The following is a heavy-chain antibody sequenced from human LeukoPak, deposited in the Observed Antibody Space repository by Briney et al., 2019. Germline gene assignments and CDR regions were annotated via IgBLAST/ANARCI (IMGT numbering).Heavy chain of an antibody. CDR3: ARGYSYGYSGAFDI. CDR2: IWYDGSNK. J-gene: IGHJ3*02. Sequence: GGSLRLSCAASGFTFSSYGMHWVRQAPGKGLEWVAVIWYDGSNKYYADSVKGRFTISRDNSKNTLYLQMNSLRAEDTAVYYCARGYSYGYSGAFDIWGQGTMVTVSS. D-gene: IGHD5-18*01. CDR1: GFTFSSYG. V-gene: IGHV3-33*01.